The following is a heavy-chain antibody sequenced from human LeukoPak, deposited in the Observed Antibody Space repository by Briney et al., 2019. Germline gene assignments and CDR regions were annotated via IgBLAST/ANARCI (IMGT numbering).Heavy chain of an antibody. CDR3: ARGIVGATSYYYYYMDV. D-gene: IGHD1-26*01. Sequence: ASVKVSCKASGYTFTSYGISWVRQAPGQGLEWMGWISAYNGNTNYAQKLQGRVTMTTDTSTSTAYMELRSLRSDGTAVYYCARGIVGATSYYYYYMDVWGKGTTVTVSS. V-gene: IGHV1-18*01. CDR1: GYTFTSYG. CDR2: ISAYNGNT. J-gene: IGHJ6*03.